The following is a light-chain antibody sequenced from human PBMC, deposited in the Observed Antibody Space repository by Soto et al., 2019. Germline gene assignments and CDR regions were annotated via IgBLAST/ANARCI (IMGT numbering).Light chain of an antibody. CDR3: QQYDSYSPWT. J-gene: IGKJ1*01. CDR1: QSISIW. CDR2: DAS. Sequence: DIQMTQSPSTLSASVGDRVTITCRASQSISIWLAWYQQKPGKAPKLLIYDASNLESGVPSRFTGSGAGTEFTLTISSLQPDDVATYYCQQYDSYSPWTFGQGTKVEIK. V-gene: IGKV1-5*01.